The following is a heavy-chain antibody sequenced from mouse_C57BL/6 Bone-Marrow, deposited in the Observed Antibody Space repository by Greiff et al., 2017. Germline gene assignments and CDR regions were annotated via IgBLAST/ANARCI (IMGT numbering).Heavy chain of an antibody. CDR3: TDYDWFAY. V-gene: IGHV14-4*01. D-gene: IGHD2-4*01. J-gene: IGHJ3*01. CDR1: GFNIKDDY. Sequence: EVKLEESGAELVRPGASVKLSCTASGFNIKDDYMHWVKQRPEQGLEWIGWIDPEKGDTEYASKFQGKATITEDTSSNTAYLQLSSLTSEDTAVYYCTDYDWFAYWGQGTLVTVSA. CDR2: IDPEKGDT.